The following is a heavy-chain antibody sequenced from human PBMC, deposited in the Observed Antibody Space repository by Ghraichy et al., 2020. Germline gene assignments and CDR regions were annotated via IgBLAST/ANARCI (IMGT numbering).Heavy chain of an antibody. Sequence: GGSLRLSCAASGFTFSSYEMNWVRQAPGKGLEWVSYISSSGSTIYYADSVKGRFTISRDNAKNSLYLQMNSLRAEDTAVYYCARGCSGGSCYSPNWFDPWGQGTLVTVSS. J-gene: IGHJ5*02. D-gene: IGHD2-15*01. CDR1: GFTFSSYE. CDR2: ISSSGSTI. V-gene: IGHV3-48*03. CDR3: ARGCSGGSCYSPNWFDP.